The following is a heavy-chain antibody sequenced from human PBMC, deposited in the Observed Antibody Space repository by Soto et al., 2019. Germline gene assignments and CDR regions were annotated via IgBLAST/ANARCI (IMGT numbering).Heavy chain of an antibody. Sequence: GGSLRLSCAASGFTFSSYGMHWVRQAPGKGLEWVAVISYDGSNKYYADSVKGRFTISRDNSKNTLYLQMNSLRAEDTAVYYCAKGSIAAAGGAYYYGMDVWGQGTTVTVSS. D-gene: IGHD6-13*01. CDR2: ISYDGSNK. V-gene: IGHV3-30*18. CDR3: AKGSIAAAGGAYYYGMDV. J-gene: IGHJ6*02. CDR1: GFTFSSYG.